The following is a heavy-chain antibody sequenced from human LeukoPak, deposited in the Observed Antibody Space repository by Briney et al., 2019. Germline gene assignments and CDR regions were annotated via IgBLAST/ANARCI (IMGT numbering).Heavy chain of an antibody. Sequence: SETLSLTCTVSGGSISSYYWSWIRQPPGKGLEWIGYIYTSGSTSYNPSLKSRVTISVDTSKNQFSLKLSSVTAADTAVYYCASYPGGTGYFDYWGQGTLVTVSS. CDR2: IYTSGST. D-gene: IGHD3/OR15-3a*01. J-gene: IGHJ4*02. CDR1: GGSISSYY. V-gene: IGHV4-4*09. CDR3: ASYPGGTGYFDY.